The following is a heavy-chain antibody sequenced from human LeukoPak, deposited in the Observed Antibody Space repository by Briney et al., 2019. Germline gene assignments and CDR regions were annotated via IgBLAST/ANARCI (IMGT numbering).Heavy chain of an antibody. J-gene: IGHJ3*02. CDR1: GFTVSSNY. CDR2: IYSGGST. D-gene: IGHD6-19*01. Sequence: GGSLRLSCAASGFTVSSNYMSWVRQAPGKGLEWVSVIYSGGSTYYADSVKGRFTISRDNSKNTLYLQMSSLRAEDTAVYYCARELASRGADAFDIWGQGTMVTVSS. CDR3: ARELASRGADAFDI. V-gene: IGHV3-53*01.